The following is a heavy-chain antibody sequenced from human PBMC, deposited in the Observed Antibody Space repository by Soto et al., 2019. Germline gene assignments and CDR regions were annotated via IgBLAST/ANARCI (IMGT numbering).Heavy chain of an antibody. V-gene: IGHV3-11*06. Sequence: GGSLRLSCAASGFTFSDYYMSWIRQAPGKGLEWVSYISSSSSYTNYADSVKGRFTISRDNAKNSLYLQMNSLRAEDTAVYYCARDVPGVAVAGTFAIWGQGTLVTVS. D-gene: IGHD6-19*01. CDR2: ISSSSSYT. CDR3: ARDVPGVAVAGTFAI. J-gene: IGHJ4*02. CDR1: GFTFSDYY.